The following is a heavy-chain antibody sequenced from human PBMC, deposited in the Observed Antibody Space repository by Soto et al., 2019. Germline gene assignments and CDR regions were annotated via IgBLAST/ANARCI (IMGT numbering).Heavy chain of an antibody. V-gene: IGHV1-18*01. CDR2: ISAYNGNT. CDR3: ARDLYYYGSGTYSGGY. D-gene: IGHD3-10*01. CDR1: GYTFTNYG. J-gene: IGHJ4*02. Sequence: QVQLVQSGAEVKKPGASVKVSCKASGYTFTNYGFTWVRQAPGQGLEWMRWISAYNGNTNYAQKLQGRVTMTTDTSTSTAYMELRSLTSDDTAVYYCARDLYYYGSGTYSGGYWGQGTLVTVSS.